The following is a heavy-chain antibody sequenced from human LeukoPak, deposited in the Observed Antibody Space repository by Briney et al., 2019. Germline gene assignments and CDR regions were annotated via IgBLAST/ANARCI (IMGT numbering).Heavy chain of an antibody. CDR3: ARDGWYCGSGSPQGGYFDY. CDR1: GGTFSSYA. D-gene: IGHD3-10*01. V-gene: IGHV1-69*13. CDR2: IIPIFGTA. Sequence: ASVKVSCKASGGTFSSYAISWVRQAPGQGLEWMGGIIPIFGTANYAQKFQGRVTITADESTSTAYMELSSLRSEDTAVYYCARDGWYCGSGSPQGGYFDYWGQGTLVTVSS. J-gene: IGHJ4*02.